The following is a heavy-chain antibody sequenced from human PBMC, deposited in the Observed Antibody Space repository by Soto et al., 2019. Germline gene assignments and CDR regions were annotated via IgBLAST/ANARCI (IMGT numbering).Heavy chain of an antibody. V-gene: IGHV1-3*01. CDR1: GYTFTSYA. CDR3: ARGNPAYYDSSGYSDY. CDR2: INAGNGNT. J-gene: IGHJ4*02. Sequence: ASVKVSCKASGYTFTSYAMHWVRQAPGQRLEWMGWINAGNGNTKYSQKFQGRVTITRDTSASTAYMELRSLRSDDTAVYYCARGNPAYYDSSGYSDYWGQGTLVTVSS. D-gene: IGHD3-22*01.